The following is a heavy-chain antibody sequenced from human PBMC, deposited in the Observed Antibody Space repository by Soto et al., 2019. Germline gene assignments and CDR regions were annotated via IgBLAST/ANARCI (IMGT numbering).Heavy chain of an antibody. V-gene: IGHV2-5*02. Sequence: QITLKESGPTLVKPTQTLTLTCTFSGLSLSTTGVGVGWIRQPPGKALEWLALIYWDDDKRYSPSLKSRLPIPXDXSXTXLVLTMTNMDPVDTATYYCVQSRCGGDCLQSYSSHSYYGLDVWGQGTTVTVSS. CDR3: VQSRCGGDCLQSYSSHSYYGLDV. CDR1: GLSLSTTGVG. D-gene: IGHD2-21*02. CDR2: IYWDDDK. J-gene: IGHJ6*02.